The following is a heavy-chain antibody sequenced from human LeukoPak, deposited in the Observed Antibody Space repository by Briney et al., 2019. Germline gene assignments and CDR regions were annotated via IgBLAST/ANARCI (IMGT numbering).Heavy chain of an antibody. J-gene: IGHJ3*02. CDR3: AKSNGYGLVDI. D-gene: IGHD3-10*01. Sequence: PSETLSLTCTVSGYSISSGYYWGWIRQPPGKGLEWIGSIYHSGSTYYSPSLKSRVTISLDTPRNQFSLKLNSVTAADTAVYYCAKSNGYGLVDIWGQGTMVTVSS. CDR2: IYHSGST. V-gene: IGHV4-38-2*02. CDR1: GYSISSGYY.